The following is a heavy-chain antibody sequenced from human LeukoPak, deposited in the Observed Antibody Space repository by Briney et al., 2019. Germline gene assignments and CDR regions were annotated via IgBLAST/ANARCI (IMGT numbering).Heavy chain of an antibody. J-gene: IGHJ4*02. Sequence: GASVKLSCKASGYTFTGYYMHWVRQAPGQGLEWMGWINPNSGGTNYAQKFQGRVTMTRDTSISTAYMELSRLRSDDTAVYYCARDTCSGGSCLDYWGQGTLVTVSS. CDR2: INPNSGGT. V-gene: IGHV1-2*02. CDR3: ARDTCSGGSCLDY. CDR1: GYTFTGYY. D-gene: IGHD2-15*01.